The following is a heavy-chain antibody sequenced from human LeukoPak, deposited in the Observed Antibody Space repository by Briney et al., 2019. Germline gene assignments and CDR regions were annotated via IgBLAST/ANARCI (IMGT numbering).Heavy chain of an antibody. V-gene: IGHV3-21*01. D-gene: IGHD5-18*01. J-gene: IGHJ4*02. CDR3: ARARYSYGTVDY. CDR2: ISSSSSYI. CDR1: GFTFSSYS. Sequence: GESLRLSCAASGFTFSSYSMNWVRQAPGKGLEWVSSISSSSSYIYYADSVKGRFTISRDNAKNSLYLQMNSLRAEDTAVYYCARARYSYGTVDYWGQGTLVTVSS.